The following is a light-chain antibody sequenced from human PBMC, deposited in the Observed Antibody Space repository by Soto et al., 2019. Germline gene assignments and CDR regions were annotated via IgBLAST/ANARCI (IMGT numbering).Light chain of an antibody. Sequence: DIQMTQSPSSVSAAVGDRVTITCRASQGISDWLAWYQQKPGRAPKLLIYAASTLQSGVPSRFSGSGSGTDFTLTISCLQSEDFATYYCQQYYSYPPTFGQGTKVDIK. J-gene: IGKJ1*01. CDR2: AAS. CDR3: QQYYSYPPT. V-gene: IGKV1-12*01. CDR1: QGISDW.